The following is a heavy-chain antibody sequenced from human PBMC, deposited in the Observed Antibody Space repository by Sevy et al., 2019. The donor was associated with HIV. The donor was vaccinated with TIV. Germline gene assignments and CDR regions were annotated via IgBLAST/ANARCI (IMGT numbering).Heavy chain of an antibody. D-gene: IGHD2-15*01. CDR1: GGSISSYY. V-gene: IGHV4-4*07. CDR3: ARSGGSLSLGYFQH. CDR2: IYTSGST. J-gene: IGHJ1*01. Sequence: SETLSLTCTVSGGSISSYYWSWIRQPAGKGLEWIGRIYTSGSTNYNPSLKSRVTMSEDTSKNQFSLKLSSVTAADTAVYYCARSGGSLSLGYFQHWGQGTLVTVSS.